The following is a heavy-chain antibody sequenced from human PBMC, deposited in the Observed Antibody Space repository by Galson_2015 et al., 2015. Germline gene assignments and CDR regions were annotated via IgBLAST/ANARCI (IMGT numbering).Heavy chain of an antibody. CDR2: INCNSVNT. CDR3: AKGVYHSGGYQLYFDY. V-gene: IGHV3-9*01. J-gene: IGHJ4*02. D-gene: IGHD3-22*01. CDR1: GYTFADSG. Sequence: SVKLSCTASGYTFADSGMHWVRQVPGQGLEWVSGINCNSVNTRYADSLEGRFTISRDKSKNSVFIQMDRLRIEDTALYYCAKGVYHSGGYQLYFDYWGQGTLVTVSS.